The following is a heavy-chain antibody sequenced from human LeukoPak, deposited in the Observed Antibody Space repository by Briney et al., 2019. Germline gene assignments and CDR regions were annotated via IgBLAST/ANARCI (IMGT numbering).Heavy chain of an antibody. CDR2: ISAYNGNT. V-gene: IGHV1-18*01. D-gene: IGHD2-15*01. J-gene: IGHJ6*02. CDR1: GYTFTSYG. CDR3: ARGPNCSGGSCYYYYGMDV. Sequence: ASVKVSCKASGYTFTSYGISWVRQAPGQGLEWMGWISAYNGNTNYAQKLQGRVTVTTDTSTSTTYMELRSLRSDDTAVYYCARGPNCSGGSCYYYYGMDVWGQGTTVTVSS.